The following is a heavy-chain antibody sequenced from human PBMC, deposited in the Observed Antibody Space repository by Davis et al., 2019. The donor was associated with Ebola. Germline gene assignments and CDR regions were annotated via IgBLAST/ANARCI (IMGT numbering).Heavy chain of an antibody. J-gene: IGHJ3*02. CDR1: GFTFSSYD. CDR3: ARADYFTKGPYAFDI. Sequence: GESLKISCAASGFTFSSYDMHWVRQATGKGLEWVSAIGTAGDTYYPGSVKGRFTISRENAKNSLYLQMNSLRAEDTAVYYCARADYFTKGPYAFDIWGQGTMVTVSS. D-gene: IGHD5-12*01. CDR2: IGTAGDT. V-gene: IGHV3-13*01.